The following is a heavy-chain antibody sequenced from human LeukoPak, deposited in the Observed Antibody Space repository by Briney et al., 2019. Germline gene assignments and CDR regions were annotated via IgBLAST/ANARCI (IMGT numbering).Heavy chain of an antibody. Sequence: GGSLRLSCAASGFTFSSYGMSWVRQAPGKGLEWVSAISGSGGSTYYADSVKGRFTISRDNSKNTLYLQMNSPRAEDTAVYYCAKDQGGGTFDIWGQGTMVTVSS. CDR2: ISGSGGST. CDR1: GFTFSSYG. D-gene: IGHD2-15*01. J-gene: IGHJ3*02. V-gene: IGHV3-23*01. CDR3: AKDQGGGTFDI.